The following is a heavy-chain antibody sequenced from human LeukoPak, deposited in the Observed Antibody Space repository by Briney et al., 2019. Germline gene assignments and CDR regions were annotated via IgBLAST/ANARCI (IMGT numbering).Heavy chain of an antibody. CDR3: ARDQDSSSNWFDL. V-gene: IGHV3-7*01. CDR2: IKQDGSEK. CDR1: GFTFSSYW. D-gene: IGHD6-19*01. J-gene: IGHJ5*02. Sequence: PGGSLRLSCAASGFTFSSYWMSWVRQAPGKGLEWLANIKQDGSEKYYVDSVKGRFTISRDNAKNSLYLQMNSLRAEDTAVYYCARDQDSSSNWFDLWGQGTLVTVSS.